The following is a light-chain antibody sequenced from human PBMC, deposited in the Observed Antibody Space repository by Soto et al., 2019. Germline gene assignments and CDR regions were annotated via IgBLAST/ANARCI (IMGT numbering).Light chain of an antibody. CDR2: LNSDGSH. J-gene: IGLJ2*01. CDR1: SGLSSYA. V-gene: IGLV4-69*01. CDR3: QTWGTGIGV. Sequence: QLVLTQSPSASASLGASVKLTCTLSSGLSSYAIAWHQQQPEKGPRYLMKLNSDGSHSKGDGIPDRFSGSSSGAECYLTISSLQSEDEADYYCQTWGTGIGVFGGGTKLTVL.